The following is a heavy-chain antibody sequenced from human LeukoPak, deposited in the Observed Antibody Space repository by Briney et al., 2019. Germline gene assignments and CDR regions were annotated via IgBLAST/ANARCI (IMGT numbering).Heavy chain of an antibody. Sequence: SETLSLTCAVYGGSFSGYYWSWIRQPPGKGLEWIGEINHSGSTNYNPSPKSRVTISVDTSKNQFSLKLSSVTAADTAVYYCARATVTTYGMDVWGQGTTVTVSS. J-gene: IGHJ6*02. D-gene: IGHD4-17*01. CDR3: ARATVTTYGMDV. V-gene: IGHV4-34*01. CDR2: INHSGST. CDR1: GGSFSGYY.